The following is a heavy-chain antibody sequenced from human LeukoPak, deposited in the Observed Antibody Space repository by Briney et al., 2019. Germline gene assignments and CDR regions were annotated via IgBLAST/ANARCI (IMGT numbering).Heavy chain of an antibody. CDR3: AEDIYDVVVATESGPFDY. CDR2: ISGSGGST. D-gene: IGHD5-12*01. V-gene: IGHV3-23*01. Sequence: GGSLRLSCAASGFTFSSYAMSWVRQAPGKGLEWVSAISGSGGSTYYADSVKGRFTISRDNSKNTLYLQMNSLRAEDTAVYYCAEDIYDVVVATESGPFDYWGQGTLVTVSS. J-gene: IGHJ4*02. CDR1: GFTFSSYA.